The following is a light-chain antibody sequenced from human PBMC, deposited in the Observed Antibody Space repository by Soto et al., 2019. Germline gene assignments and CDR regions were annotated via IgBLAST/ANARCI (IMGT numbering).Light chain of an antibody. Sequence: QSVLTQPTSVSGALGQRVTISCTGITSNIGAGYDVHWYQLLPGRAPKLLIYGNTNRPSGVPDRFSGSKSATSASLAITALQAEDEAIYYCQSYDNTLSGPSYVFGTGTKVTVL. CDR3: QSYDNTLSGPSYV. J-gene: IGLJ1*01. V-gene: IGLV1-40*01. CDR1: TSNIGAGYD. CDR2: GNT.